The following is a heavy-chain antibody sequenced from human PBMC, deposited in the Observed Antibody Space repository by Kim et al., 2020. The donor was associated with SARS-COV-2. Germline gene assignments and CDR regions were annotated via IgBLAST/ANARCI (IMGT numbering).Heavy chain of an antibody. Sequence: STYYADSVKGRFTISRDNSKNTLYLQMNSLRAEDTAVYYCAKDRGGYFGYWGQGTLVTVSS. D-gene: IGHD3-22*01. V-gene: IGHV3-23*01. J-gene: IGHJ4*02. CDR2: ST. CDR3: AKDRGGYFGY.